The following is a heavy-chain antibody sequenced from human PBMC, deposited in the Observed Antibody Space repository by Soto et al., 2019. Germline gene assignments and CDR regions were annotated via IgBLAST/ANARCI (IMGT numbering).Heavy chain of an antibody. J-gene: IGHJ4*01. Sequence: QVQLQESGPGLVKPSETLSLTCTVSGDSVSTRSYYWAWIRQSPGKRLEWIGKIYSDGSTYYNPSLKSRVTIPVETSMNQFSLKLSSVTAADSAVYYCARQGEILADYWATEPWPPSPQ. CDR3: ARQGEILADY. D-gene: IGHD3-16*01. CDR1: GDSVSTRSYY. V-gene: IGHV4-39*01. CDR2: IYSDGST.